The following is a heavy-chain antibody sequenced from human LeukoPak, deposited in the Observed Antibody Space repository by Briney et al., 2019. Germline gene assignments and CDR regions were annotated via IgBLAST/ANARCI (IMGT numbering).Heavy chain of an antibody. V-gene: IGHV6-1*01. Sequence: SQTLSLTCAISGDSVSGNSAACDSSRQSPSRGLGWLGRTYYRRKWYNDYAGSVKSRIHIHTDTSKTQFSLQLTSVTPEDTAVYYCEREMEVDTAMAFFAYWGQGTLVTVSS. CDR1: GDSVSGNSAA. J-gene: IGHJ4*02. CDR3: EREMEVDTAMAFFAY. CDR2: TYYRRKWYN. D-gene: IGHD5-18*01.